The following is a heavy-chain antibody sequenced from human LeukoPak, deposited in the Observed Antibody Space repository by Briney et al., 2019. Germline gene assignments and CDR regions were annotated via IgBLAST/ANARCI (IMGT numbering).Heavy chain of an antibody. D-gene: IGHD6-13*01. V-gene: IGHV3-23*01. CDR3: AKGAAAGLVDWFDP. CDR2: ITGRGDET. CDR1: GFIFSNYA. J-gene: IGHJ5*02. Sequence: GGSLRLSCAASGFIFSNYALMWVRQAPGKGLEWVSSITGRGDETLYADSVKGRFSLSRDNSKNMLYLQMYSLGAEDTAIYYCAKGAAAGLVDWFDPWGQGTLVNVSS.